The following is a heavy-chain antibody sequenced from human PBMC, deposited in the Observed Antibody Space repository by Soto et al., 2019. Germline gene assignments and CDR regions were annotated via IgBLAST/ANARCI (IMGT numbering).Heavy chain of an antibody. CDR2: IKPDGSGK. D-gene: IGHD6-6*01. J-gene: IGHJ4*02. V-gene: IGHV3-7*01. Sequence: GGSLRLSCAASGFTFRSNWMSWVRQAPETGLERVANIKPDGSGKYYLDSVRGRFTISRDNAETSLFLQIDSLRVEDTAVYYGARDVGVQELDYWCQGTLVTVSS. CDR1: GFTFRSNW. CDR3: ARDVGVQELDY.